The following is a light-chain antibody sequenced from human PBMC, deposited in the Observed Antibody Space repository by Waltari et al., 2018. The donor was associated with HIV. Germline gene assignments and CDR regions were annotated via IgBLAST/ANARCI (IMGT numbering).Light chain of an antibody. CDR2: GAS. Sequence: DIQMTQSPPSLPASVGGRVTITCRPSQNIDTFVSWYQQKPGEAPRLLISGASAVQSGVPSRFSGSGSGTDFTLTISSLQPEDFATYFCLQTYITPLTFGPGTKVDVK. CDR1: QNIDTF. CDR3: LQTYITPLT. V-gene: IGKV1-39*01. J-gene: IGKJ3*01.